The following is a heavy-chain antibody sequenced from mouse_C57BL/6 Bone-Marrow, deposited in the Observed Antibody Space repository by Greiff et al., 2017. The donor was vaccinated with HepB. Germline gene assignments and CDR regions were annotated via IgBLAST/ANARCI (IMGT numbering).Heavy chain of an antibody. D-gene: IGHD1-1*01. Sequence: EVKLQESGEGLVKPGGSLKLSCAASGFTFSSYAMSWVRQTPEKRLEWVAYISSGGDYIYYADTVKGRFTISRDNARNTLYLQMSSLKSEDTAMYYCTRERITTVVATNYYAMDYWGQGTSVTVSS. CDR1: GFTFSSYA. V-gene: IGHV5-9-1*02. J-gene: IGHJ4*01. CDR2: ISSGGDYI. CDR3: TRERITTVVATNYYAMDY.